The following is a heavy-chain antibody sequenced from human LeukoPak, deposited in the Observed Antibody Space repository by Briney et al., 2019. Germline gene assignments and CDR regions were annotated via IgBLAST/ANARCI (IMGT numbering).Heavy chain of an antibody. CDR1: GFTFGSYT. CDR2: VSGSGGNI. V-gene: IGHV3-23*01. J-gene: IGHJ4*02. D-gene: IGHD2-15*01. Sequence: GGSLRLSCAASGFTFGSYTMSWVRQAPGKGLEWVSGVSGSGGNIHYADSVKGRFTISRDNSKNTLYLQMNSLRAEDTAVYYCAKIIVEPGGWGQGTLVTVSS. CDR3: AKIIVEPGG.